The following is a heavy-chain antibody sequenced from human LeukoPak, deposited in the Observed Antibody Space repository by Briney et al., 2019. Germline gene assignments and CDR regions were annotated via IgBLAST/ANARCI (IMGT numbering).Heavy chain of an antibody. CDR1: GGSFSGYY. CDR3: ARNVHLDP. Sequence: PSETLSLTRAVYGGSFSGYYWSWIRQPPGKGLEWIGEINHSGSTNYNPSLKSRVTISVDTSKNQFSLKLSSVTAADTAVYYCARNVHLDPWGQGTLVTVSS. V-gene: IGHV4-34*01. CDR2: INHSGST. D-gene: IGHD1-1*01. J-gene: IGHJ5*02.